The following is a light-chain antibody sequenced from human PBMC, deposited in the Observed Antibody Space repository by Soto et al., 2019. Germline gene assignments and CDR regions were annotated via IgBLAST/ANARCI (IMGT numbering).Light chain of an antibody. CDR3: HQYGSSITWT. CDR2: AAS. CDR1: QSVTSNY. J-gene: IGKJ1*01. Sequence: EVVVTQSPGTVSLSPGERATLSCRASQSVTSNYLTWYHQKPGQAPRLLIYAASSRAPGIPDRFSGSGSGTNFSLRISRLQPEDFAVYYCHQYGSSITWTFGGGTKVEIK. V-gene: IGKV3-20*01.